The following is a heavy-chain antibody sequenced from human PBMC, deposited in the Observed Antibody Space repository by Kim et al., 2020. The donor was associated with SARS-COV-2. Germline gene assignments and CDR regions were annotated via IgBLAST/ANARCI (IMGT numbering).Heavy chain of an antibody. D-gene: IGHD3-10*01. CDR3: ARVPFGVVHFD. V-gene: IGHV4-31*02. J-gene: IGHJ4*01. Sequence: SETLSLTCAVYGDSINSYAYYWSWIRQHPGKGLEWIASICYSGDSYSKPSLSSRVTMSVYTSKFPFYLSPVSVTAPATSFYYCARVPFGVVHFD. CDR1: GDSINSYAYY. CDR2: ICYSGDS.